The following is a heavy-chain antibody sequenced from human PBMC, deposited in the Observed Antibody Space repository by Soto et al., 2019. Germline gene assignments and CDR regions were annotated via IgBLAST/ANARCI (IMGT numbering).Heavy chain of an antibody. D-gene: IGHD1-1*01. V-gene: IGHV4-31*03. CDR2: ISYSGNT. CDR3: ARRNENYYYYGMDV. Sequence: SETLSLTCTVSGGSISSDNFYWSWIRQHPGKGLEWIGYISYSGNTYYNPSLKSRVTISVDTSKNQLSLNLTSVTAADTAVYYCARRNENYYYYGMDVWGQGTTVTVSS. CDR1: GGSISSDNFY. J-gene: IGHJ6*02.